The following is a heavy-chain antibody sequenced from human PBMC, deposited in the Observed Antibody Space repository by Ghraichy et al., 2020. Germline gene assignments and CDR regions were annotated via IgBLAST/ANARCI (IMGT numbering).Heavy chain of an antibody. CDR2: IDWDDDK. D-gene: IGHD5-24*01. Sequence: SGPTLVKPTQTLTLTCTFSGFSLSTSGMCVSWIRQPPGKALEWLARIDWDDDKYYSTSLKTRLTISKDTSKNQVVLTMTNMDPVDTATYYCARIRVDGYNNYGMDVWGQGTTVTVSS. CDR3: ARIRVDGYNNYGMDV. CDR1: GFSLSTSGMC. V-gene: IGHV2-70*11. J-gene: IGHJ6*02.